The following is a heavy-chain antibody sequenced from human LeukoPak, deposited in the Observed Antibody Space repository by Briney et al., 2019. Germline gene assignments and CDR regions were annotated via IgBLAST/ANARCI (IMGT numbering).Heavy chain of an antibody. CDR1: GFTLSSYE. J-gene: IGHJ4*02. Sequence: PGGSLRLSCAASGFTLSSYEMNWFRQAPGKGLEWVSYINSGSTDIQYADSVKGRFTISRDNAKNSLYLQMNSLRADDAAVYYCARAVSPTDCSNLRCYFCGNWGQGTLVTVSS. CDR2: INSGSTDI. CDR3: ARAVSPTDCSNLRCYFCGN. D-gene: IGHD2-2*01. V-gene: IGHV3-48*03.